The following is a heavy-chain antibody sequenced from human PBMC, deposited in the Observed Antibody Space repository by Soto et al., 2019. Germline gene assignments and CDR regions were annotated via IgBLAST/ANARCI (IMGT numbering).Heavy chain of an antibody. CDR3: ARGGGWRNGSPLCFEY. D-gene: IGHD2-15*01. Sequence: PGGSLRLSCAASGFTFSSYDMSWVRQTPGRGLEWISFIASTTSSTIYYAESVKGRFTISRDNAKNSLYLQMSSLRDEDTAVYNCARGGGWRNGSPLCFEYWGQGTLVTVSS. CDR2: IASTTSSTI. J-gene: IGHJ4*02. V-gene: IGHV3-48*02. CDR1: GFTFSSYD.